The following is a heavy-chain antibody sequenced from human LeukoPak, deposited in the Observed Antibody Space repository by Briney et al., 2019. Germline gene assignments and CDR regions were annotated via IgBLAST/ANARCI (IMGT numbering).Heavy chain of an antibody. Sequence: SETLSLTCTVSNGSISSYHWSWVRQPPGKGLEWIGYILTSGTTNYNPSLRSRLTISVDTSKNQFTLKLSSVTAADTAVYYCARLRVSGSYLYYFDYWGQGTLVTVSS. J-gene: IGHJ4*02. CDR2: ILTSGTT. CDR1: NGSISSYH. D-gene: IGHD1-26*01. CDR3: ARLRVSGSYLYYFDY. V-gene: IGHV4-4*09.